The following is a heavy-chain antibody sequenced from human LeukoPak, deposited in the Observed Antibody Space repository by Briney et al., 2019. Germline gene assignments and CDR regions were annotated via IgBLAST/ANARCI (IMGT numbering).Heavy chain of an antibody. CDR2: IYYSGST. V-gene: IGHV4-59*01. CDR1: GGSISSYY. D-gene: IGHD2-2*01. Sequence: SETLSLTCTVSGGSISSYYWSWIRQPPGKGLEWIGYIYYSGSTNYNPSLKSRVTISVDTSKNQFSLKLSSVTAADTAVYYCARAPHYCSSTSCYHDAFDIWGQGTMVTVSS. J-gene: IGHJ3*02. CDR3: ARAPHYCSSTSCYHDAFDI.